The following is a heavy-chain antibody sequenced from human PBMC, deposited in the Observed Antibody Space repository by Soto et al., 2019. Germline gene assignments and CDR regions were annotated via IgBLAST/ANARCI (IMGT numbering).Heavy chain of an antibody. D-gene: IGHD7-27*01. J-gene: IGHJ3*02. CDR2: IYHSGST. Sequence: SETLSLTCAVSGGSISSCGYSWSWIRQPPGKGLEWIGYIYHSGSTYYNPSLKSRVTISVDRSKNQFSLKLSSVTAADTAVYYCARDSLTGGDDAFDIWGQGTMVTVSS. V-gene: IGHV4-30-2*01. CDR3: ARDSLTGGDDAFDI. CDR1: GGSISSCGYS.